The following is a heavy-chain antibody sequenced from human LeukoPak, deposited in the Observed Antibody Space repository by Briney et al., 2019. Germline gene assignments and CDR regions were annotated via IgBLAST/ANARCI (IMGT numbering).Heavy chain of an antibody. CDR1: GFTFSAYA. J-gene: IGHJ4*02. CDR3: VKDYSTIAAAANPLFDY. V-gene: IGHV3-23*01. Sequence: GGSLRLSCEASGFTFSAYAMTWVRQAPGKGLEWVSGITGSGDTTFYADSVKGRFTISRDNSKNTLYLQMHSLRAEDTAVYYCVKDYSTIAAAANPLFDYWGQGALVTVSS. D-gene: IGHD6-13*01. CDR2: ITGSGDTT.